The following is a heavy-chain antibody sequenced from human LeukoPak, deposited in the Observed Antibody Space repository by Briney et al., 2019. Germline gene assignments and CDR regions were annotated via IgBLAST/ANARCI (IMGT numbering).Heavy chain of an antibody. CDR2: ISSSGSTI. J-gene: IGHJ4*02. Sequence: AGGSLRLSCAASGFTFSSYEMNWVRQAPGKGLEWVSYISSSGSTIYYADSVKGRFTISRDNAKNSLYLQMNGLRAEDTAVYYCARGAEWLGFDYWGQGTLVTVSS. D-gene: IGHD6-19*01. CDR3: ARGAEWLGFDY. V-gene: IGHV3-48*03. CDR1: GFTFSSYE.